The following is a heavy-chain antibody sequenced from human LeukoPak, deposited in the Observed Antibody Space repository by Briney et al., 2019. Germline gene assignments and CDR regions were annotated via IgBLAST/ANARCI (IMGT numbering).Heavy chain of an antibody. J-gene: IGHJ4*02. Sequence: GGSLRLSCAASGFTFSSYAMSWVRQAPGKGLEWVSSISGSGGSTSYADSVKGRFTISRDNSKNTLYLRMNSLRAEDTAVYYCAKVATMAFRPVDFWGQGTLVAVSS. CDR3: AKVATMAFRPVDF. D-gene: IGHD5-24*01. V-gene: IGHV3-23*01. CDR1: GFTFSSYA. CDR2: ISGSGGST.